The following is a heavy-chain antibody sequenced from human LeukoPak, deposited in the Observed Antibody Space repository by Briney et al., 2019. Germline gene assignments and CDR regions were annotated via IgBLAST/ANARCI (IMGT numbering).Heavy chain of an antibody. D-gene: IGHD6-13*01. CDR1: GGSISSSSYH. CDR2: IYYSGST. J-gene: IGHJ5*02. Sequence: SETLSLTCTVSGGSISSSSYHWGWIRQPPGKGLEWIGSIYYSGSTYYNPSLKSRVTISVDTSKNQFSLKLSSVTAADTAVYYCAREGRAAAGTLSPWGQGTLVTVSS. CDR3: AREGRAAAGTLSP. V-gene: IGHV4-39*02.